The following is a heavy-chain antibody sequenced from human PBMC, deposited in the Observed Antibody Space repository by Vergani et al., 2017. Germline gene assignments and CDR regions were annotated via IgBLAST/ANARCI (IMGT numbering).Heavy chain of an antibody. D-gene: IGHD3-16*02. V-gene: IGHV3-30*04. CDR2: ISYDGSNK. CDR3: ASEDRNYKYYMDV. CDR1: GFTFSSSA. Sequence: QVQLVESGGGVVQPGRSLRLSCAASGFTFSSSAMHWVRQAPGKGLEWVAVISYDGSNKYYADSVKGRFTISRDNSKNTLYLQMNSLRAEDTAVYYCASEDRNYKYYMDVWGKGTTVTVSS. J-gene: IGHJ6*03.